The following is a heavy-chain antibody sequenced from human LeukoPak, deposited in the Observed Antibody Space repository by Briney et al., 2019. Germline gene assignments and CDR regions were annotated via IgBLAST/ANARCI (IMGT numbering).Heavy chain of an antibody. Sequence: GGSLRLSCAASGFTFSDFWMPWVRQAPGKGPVWVSRIRPDGTDASYADSVKGRFTISRDNARNTLFLQISGLRDEDTAVYYCARDMWGTFDYWGQGTLVTVSS. CDR1: GFTFSDFW. CDR3: ARDMWGTFDY. V-gene: IGHV3-74*01. CDR2: IRPDGTDA. J-gene: IGHJ4*02. D-gene: IGHD7-27*01.